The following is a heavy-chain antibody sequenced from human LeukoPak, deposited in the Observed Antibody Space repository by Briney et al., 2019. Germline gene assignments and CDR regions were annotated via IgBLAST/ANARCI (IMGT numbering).Heavy chain of an antibody. CDR2: ISHSGST. D-gene: IGHD1-26*01. J-gene: IGHJ4*02. Sequence: TSETLSLTCTVYGGSLNNYYWNWIRQSPGKGLEWIGEISHSGSTDYSPSLKSRVTISLDTSKNQFSLKLSSVTAADTAVYYCARVGELLSDYWGQGTLVTVSS. CDR3: ARVGELLSDY. CDR1: GGSLNNYY. V-gene: IGHV4-34*01.